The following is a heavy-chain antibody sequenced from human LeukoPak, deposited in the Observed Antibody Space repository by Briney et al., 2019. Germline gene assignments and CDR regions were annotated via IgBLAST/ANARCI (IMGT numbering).Heavy chain of an antibody. D-gene: IGHD7-27*01. Sequence: ASVKVSCKASGYTFTTYGIGWVRQAPGQGLERMGWISAYNGNVIYAQKFQGRVTMTTDTSTTTAYMELRSLRSDDTAVYYCARVHGDPDFDYWGQGTLVTVSS. CDR1: GYTFTTYG. CDR2: ISAYNGNV. V-gene: IGHV1-18*01. CDR3: ARVHGDPDFDY. J-gene: IGHJ4*02.